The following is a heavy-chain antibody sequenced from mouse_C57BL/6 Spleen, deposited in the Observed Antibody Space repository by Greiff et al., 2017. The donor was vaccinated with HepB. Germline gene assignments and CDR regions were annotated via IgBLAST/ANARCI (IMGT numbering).Heavy chain of an antibody. CDR1: GYTFTSYG. CDR3: ARGPYDV. J-gene: IGHJ1*03. CDR2: IYPRSGNT. V-gene: IGHV1-81*01. Sequence: QVQLQQSGAELARPGASVKLSCKASGYTFTSYGISWVKQRTGQGLEWIGEIYPRSGNTYYNEKVKGKATLTADKSSSTAYMELRSLTSEDSAVYFCARGPYDVWGTGTTVTVSS.